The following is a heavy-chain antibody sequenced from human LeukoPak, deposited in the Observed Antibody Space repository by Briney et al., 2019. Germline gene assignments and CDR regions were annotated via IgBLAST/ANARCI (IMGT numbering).Heavy chain of an antibody. CDR3: ARGADSSGYYSIFYFDY. V-gene: IGHV4-59*01. D-gene: IGHD3-22*01. J-gene: IGHJ4*02. CDR2: IYYSGST. Sequence: SETLSLTCTVSGGXISSYYCSWIRQPPGKGLEWIGYIYYSGSTNYNPSLKSRVTISVDTSKNQFSLKLSSVTAADTAVYYCARGADSSGYYSIFYFDYWGQGTLVTVSP. CDR1: GGXISSYY.